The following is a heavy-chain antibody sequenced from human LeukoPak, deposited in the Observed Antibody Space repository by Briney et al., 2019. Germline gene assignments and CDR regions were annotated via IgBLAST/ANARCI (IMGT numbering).Heavy chain of an antibody. CDR3: ARRAKRRDNWFDP. CDR1: GYTFTSLD. V-gene: IGHV1-8*03. CDR2: MNPNSGNT. Sequence: ASVKVSCKTSGYTFTSLDINWVRQATGQGLEWMGWMNPNSGNTGYAQKFQGRVTITRNTSISTAYMELSSLRSEDTAVYYCARRAKRRDNWFDPWGQGTLVTVSS. J-gene: IGHJ5*02.